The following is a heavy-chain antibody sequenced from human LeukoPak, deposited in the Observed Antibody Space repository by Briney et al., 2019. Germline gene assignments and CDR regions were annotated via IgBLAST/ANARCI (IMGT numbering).Heavy chain of an antibody. CDR3: ARGSHY. CDR2: IKQDGSEK. CDR1: GFTFSSYW. V-gene: IGHV3-7*01. J-gene: IGHJ4*02. Sequence: GGSLRLSCAVSGFTFSSYWMNWVRQAPGKGLEWVANIKQDGSEKYYVDSVKGRFTISRDNAKNSLYLQMNSLRAEDTAVYYCARGSHYWGQGTLVTVSS.